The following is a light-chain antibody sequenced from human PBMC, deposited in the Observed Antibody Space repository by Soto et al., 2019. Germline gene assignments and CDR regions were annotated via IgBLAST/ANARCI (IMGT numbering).Light chain of an antibody. V-gene: IGLV1-44*01. CDR2: NSN. CDR3: AAWDDSRTGPV. J-gene: IGLJ1*01. Sequence: QSVLSQPPSASGTPGQTVILSCSGSRSDIGSNFVNWYQHLPGTAPKLLIYNSNQRPSGVPDRFSGSKSGTSAYLAISGLQSEDEADYYCAAWDDSRTGPVFGTGTKVTVL. CDR1: RSDIGSNF.